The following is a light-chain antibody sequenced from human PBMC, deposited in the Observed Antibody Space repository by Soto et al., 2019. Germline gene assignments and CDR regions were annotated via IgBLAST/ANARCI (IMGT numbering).Light chain of an antibody. CDR2: DVR. CDR3: SSYITTNPHVV. Sequence: QSALTQPASVSGSPGQSITISCTGTSSDIGVYDYVSWYQQHPGKAPKLMIYDVRNRPSGVSNRFSGSKSGNTASLTISGLQAADEADYYCSSYITTNPHVVFGGGTKLTVL. CDR1: SSDIGVYDY. V-gene: IGLV2-14*03. J-gene: IGLJ2*01.